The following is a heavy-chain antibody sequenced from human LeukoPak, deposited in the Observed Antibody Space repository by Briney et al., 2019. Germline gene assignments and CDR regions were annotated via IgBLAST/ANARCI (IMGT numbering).Heavy chain of an antibody. J-gene: IGHJ3*02. CDR3: ARVLPYSGAFDI. V-gene: IGHV3-21*01. Sequence: GGSLRLSCAASGFTFSSYGMHWVRQAPGKGLEWVSSISSSSYIYYADSVKGRFTISRDNAKNSLYLQMNSLRAEDTAVYYCARVLPYSGAFDIWGQGTMVAVSS. CDR1: GFTFSSYG. CDR2: ISSSSYI. D-gene: IGHD4-11*01.